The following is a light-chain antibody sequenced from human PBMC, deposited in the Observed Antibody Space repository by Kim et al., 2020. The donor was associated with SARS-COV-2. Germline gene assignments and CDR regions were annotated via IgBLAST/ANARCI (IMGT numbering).Light chain of an antibody. CDR3: FSRDTSGNHWL. CDR1: SRRDHF. J-gene: IGLJ3*02. Sequence: ATGQTVRITCQGDSRRDHFPSWYQQKPGQAPVVVNYGNNNRPSGIPDRFSSSRSGNTASLTITGAQAEDEADYYCFSRDTSGNHWLFGGGTKVTVL. V-gene: IGLV3-19*01. CDR2: GNN.